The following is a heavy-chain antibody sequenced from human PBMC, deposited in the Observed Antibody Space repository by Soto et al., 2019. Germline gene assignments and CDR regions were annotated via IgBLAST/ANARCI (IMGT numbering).Heavy chain of an antibody. Sequence: SETLSLTCAVYGGSFSGYYWSWIRQPPGKGLEWIGEINHSGSTNYNPSLKSRVTISVDTSKNQFSLKLSSVTAADTAVYYCARGLERYYGSGSYFESRTYYYMDVWGKGTTVTVSS. D-gene: IGHD3-10*01. CDR3: ARGLERYYGSGSYFESRTYYYMDV. J-gene: IGHJ6*03. CDR2: INHSGST. V-gene: IGHV4-34*01. CDR1: GGSFSGYY.